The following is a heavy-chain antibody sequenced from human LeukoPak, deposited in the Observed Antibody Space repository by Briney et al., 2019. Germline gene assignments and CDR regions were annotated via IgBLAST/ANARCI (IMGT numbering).Heavy chain of an antibody. V-gene: IGHV3-74*01. CDR2: INSDGSTT. CDR3: ARDSGYGGNSDY. CDR1: GFTSSSYA. Sequence: PGGSLRLSCAASGFTSSSYAMSWVRQAPGKGLVWVSRINSDGSTTSYADSVKGRFTISRDNAKNTLCLQMNSLRADDTAVYYCARDSGYGGNSDYWGQGTLVTVSS. D-gene: IGHD4-23*01. J-gene: IGHJ4*02.